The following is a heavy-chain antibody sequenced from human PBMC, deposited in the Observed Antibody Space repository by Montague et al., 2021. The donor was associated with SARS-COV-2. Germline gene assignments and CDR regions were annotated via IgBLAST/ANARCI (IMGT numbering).Heavy chain of an antibody. D-gene: IGHD6-13*01. J-gene: IGHJ4*02. CDR2: IYSSGNA. Sequence: SETLSLTCTVSGGSISYYYWHWLRQSAAKGLEWIGRIYSSGNANYSLSLKSRVTMPVDTSQNQFSLKLNSLTAADTAVYYCARGDHPQSGSWYFFDTWGQGALVTVSS. CDR3: ARGDHPQSGSWYFFDT. V-gene: IGHV4-4*07. CDR1: GGSISYYY.